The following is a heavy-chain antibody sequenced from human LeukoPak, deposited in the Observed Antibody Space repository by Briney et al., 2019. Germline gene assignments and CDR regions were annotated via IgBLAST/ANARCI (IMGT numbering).Heavy chain of an antibody. CDR3: ARDSQNSGSYDFDY. CDR1: GYTFTGYY. Sequence: ASVKVSCKASGYTFTGYYMHWVRQAPGQGLEWMGWINPNSGGTNYAQKFQGWVTMTRDTSISTAYMELSRLRSDDTAVYYCARDSQNSGSYDFDYWGQGTLVTVSS. J-gene: IGHJ4*02. CDR2: INPNSGGT. V-gene: IGHV1-2*04. D-gene: IGHD1-26*01.